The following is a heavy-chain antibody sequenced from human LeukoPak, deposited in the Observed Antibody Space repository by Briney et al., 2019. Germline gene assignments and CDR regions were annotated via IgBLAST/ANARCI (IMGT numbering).Heavy chain of an antibody. D-gene: IGHD5-18*01. J-gene: IGHJ4*02. V-gene: IGHV1-69*04. CDR1: GGTFSSYA. Sequence: SVKVSCKASGGTFSSYAISWVRQAPGQGLEWMGRIIPILGIANYAQKFQGRVTITADKSTSTAYMELSSLRSEDTAVYYCARGPWIQLWPDGFDYWGQGTLVTVSS. CDR2: IIPILGIA. CDR3: ARGPWIQLWPDGFDY.